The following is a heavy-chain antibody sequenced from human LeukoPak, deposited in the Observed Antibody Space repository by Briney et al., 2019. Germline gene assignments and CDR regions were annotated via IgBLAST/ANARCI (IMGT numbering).Heavy chain of an antibody. D-gene: IGHD1-26*01. CDR1: GGTFSSYA. CDR2: IIPIFGTA. J-gene: IGHJ5*02. V-gene: IGHV1-69*13. CDR3: AREVEWELLSSWFDP. Sequence: SVKVSCKASGGTFSSYAISWVRQAPGQGLEWMGGIIPIFGTANYAQKFQGRVTITADESPSTAYMELSSLRSEDTAVYYCAREVEWELLSSWFDPWGQGTLVTVSS.